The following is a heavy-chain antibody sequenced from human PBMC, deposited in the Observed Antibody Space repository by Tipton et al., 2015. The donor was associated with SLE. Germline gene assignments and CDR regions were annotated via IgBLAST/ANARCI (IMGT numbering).Heavy chain of an antibody. D-gene: IGHD2-15*01. V-gene: IGHV4-39*07. Sequence: TLSLTCTVSGGSISSSSYYWGWIRQPPGKGLEWIGEINHSGSTNYNPSLKSRVTISVDTSKNQFSLKLSSVTAADTAVYYCARGRYCSGGSCQGVFDYWGQGTLVTVSS. CDR1: GGSISSSSYY. CDR2: INHSGST. CDR3: ARGRYCSGGSCQGVFDY. J-gene: IGHJ4*02.